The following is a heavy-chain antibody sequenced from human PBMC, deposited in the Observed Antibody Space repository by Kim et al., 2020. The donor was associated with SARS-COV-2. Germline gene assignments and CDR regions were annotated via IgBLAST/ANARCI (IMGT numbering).Heavy chain of an antibody. CDR2: IYYSGDT. CDR1: GDSITDNGYY. J-gene: IGHJ4*02. CDR3: ARRSESYSNDY. V-gene: IGHV4-31*03. Sequence: SETLSLTCTVSGDSITDNGYYWSWFRQHPGEGLEYVGYIYYSGDTYYNPSLKGRVTISVDTSKNQFSLEVRSVTAADTAVYYCARRSESYSNDYWGQGILVTVSS. D-gene: IGHD1-26*01.